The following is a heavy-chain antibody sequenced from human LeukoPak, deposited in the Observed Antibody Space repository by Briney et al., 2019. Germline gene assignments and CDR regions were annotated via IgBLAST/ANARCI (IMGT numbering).Heavy chain of an antibody. Sequence: SETLSLTCTVSGGSISNYYWSWIRQPAGKGLEWIGRIYTSGSTNYNPSLKSRVTMSVDTSKNQFSLKLSSVTAADTAVYYCARGVTQPTNYYYYMDVWGKGTTVTVSS. D-gene: IGHD3-10*01. CDR2: IYTSGST. J-gene: IGHJ6*03. V-gene: IGHV4-4*07. CDR1: GGSISNYY. CDR3: ARGVTQPTNYYYYMDV.